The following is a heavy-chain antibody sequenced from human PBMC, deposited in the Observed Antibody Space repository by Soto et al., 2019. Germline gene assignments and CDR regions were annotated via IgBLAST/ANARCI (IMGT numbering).Heavy chain of an antibody. CDR2: IYYSGST. J-gene: IGHJ6*02. V-gene: IGHV4-39*01. Sequence: SETLSLTCTVTGGSISSSSYYWGWIRQPPGKGLEWIGSIYYSGSTYYNPSLKSRVTISVDTSKNQFSLKLSSVTAADTAVYYCAIDLIPYYYDSSGLYGMDVWGQGTTVTVSS. D-gene: IGHD3-22*01. CDR3: AIDLIPYYYDSSGLYGMDV. CDR1: GGSISSSSYY.